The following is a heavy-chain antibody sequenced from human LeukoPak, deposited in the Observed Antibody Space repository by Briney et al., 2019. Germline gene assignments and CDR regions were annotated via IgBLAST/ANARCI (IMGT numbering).Heavy chain of an antibody. V-gene: IGHV1-46*01. J-gene: IGHJ4*02. CDR1: GYTFTSYY. D-gene: IGHD5-18*01. Sequence: ASVKVSCKASGYTFTSYYMHWVRQAPGQGLERMGIINPSGGSTSYAQKLQGRVTMTRDTSTSTVYMELSSLRSDDTAVYYCAREIGPRQLHLWGAAFDLWGQGTLVTVSS. CDR3: AREIGPRQLHLWGAAFDL. CDR2: INPSGGST.